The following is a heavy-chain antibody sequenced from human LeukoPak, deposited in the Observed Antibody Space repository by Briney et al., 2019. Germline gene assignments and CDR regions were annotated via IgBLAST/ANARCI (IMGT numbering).Heavy chain of an antibody. CDR3: ARASPADFNL. CDR1: EFTFSNYW. CDR2: IRGDGIVT. V-gene: IGHV3-74*01. J-gene: IGHJ2*01. Sequence: PGGSLRLSCVASEFTFSNYWIHWVRQAPGRGLVWVSRIRGDGIVTNYADSVEGRFTVSRDNAKSTVHLQMNSLRDDDTAVYYCARASPADFNLWGRGTLVTVSS.